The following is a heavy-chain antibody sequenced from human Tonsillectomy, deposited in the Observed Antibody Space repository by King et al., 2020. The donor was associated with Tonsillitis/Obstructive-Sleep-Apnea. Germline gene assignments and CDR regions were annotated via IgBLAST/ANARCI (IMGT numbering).Heavy chain of an antibody. Sequence: QLQESGPGLVKPSETLSLTCTVSGGSISSSSYYWGWIRQPPGKGLEWIGSIYYSGSTYYNPSLKSRVTISVDTSKNQFSLKLSSVTAADAAVYYCARARSNGVVTACDIWGQGTRVTVSS. V-gene: IGHV4-39*01. D-gene: IGHD3-3*01. CDR2: IYYSGST. CDR3: ARARSNGVVTACDI. CDR1: GGSISSSSYY. J-gene: IGHJ3*02.